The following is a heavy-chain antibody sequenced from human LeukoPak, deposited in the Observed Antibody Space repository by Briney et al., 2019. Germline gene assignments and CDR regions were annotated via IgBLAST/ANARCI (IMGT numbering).Heavy chain of an antibody. D-gene: IGHD4-11*01. J-gene: IGHJ4*02. V-gene: IGHV3-74*01. CDR3: AKKRPGEVTAPPDY. CDR1: GFIFSSYW. CDR2: IHSDGSST. Sequence: GGSLRLSCAAYGFIFSSYWMDWVRQAPGKGLVWVSRIHSDGSSTTYADSVKGRFTISRDNAKNTLYLQMNSLPVDDTALYYCAKKRPGEVTAPPDYWCQGTLVTVSA.